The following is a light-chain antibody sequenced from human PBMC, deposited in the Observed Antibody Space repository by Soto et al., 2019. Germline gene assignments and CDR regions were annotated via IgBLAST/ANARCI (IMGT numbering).Light chain of an antibody. Sequence: QSALTQPDSVSGSPGQSITISCTGTSSDVGGYNYVSWYQQHPGKAPKLMIYAVSNRPSGVSNRFSGSRSGNTASLTISGLQAEDQADYYCSSYTDSSTYVFGTGTKVTVL. CDR2: AVS. J-gene: IGLJ1*01. CDR3: SSYTDSSTYV. V-gene: IGLV2-14*01. CDR1: SSDVGGYNY.